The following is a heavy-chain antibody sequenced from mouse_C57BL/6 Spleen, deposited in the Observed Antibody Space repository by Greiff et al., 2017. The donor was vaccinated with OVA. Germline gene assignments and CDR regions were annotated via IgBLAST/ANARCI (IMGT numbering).Heavy chain of an antibody. Sequence: VKVVESGAELVKPGASVKLSCKASGYTFTEYTIHWVKQRSGQGLEWIGWFYPGSGSIKYNEKFKDKATLTADKSSSTVYMELSRLTSEDSAVYFCARHGYYYGSPWYFDVWGTGTTVTVSS. J-gene: IGHJ1*03. D-gene: IGHD1-1*01. CDR2: FYPGSGSI. CDR1: GYTFTEYT. CDR3: ARHGYYYGSPWYFDV. V-gene: IGHV1-62-2*01.